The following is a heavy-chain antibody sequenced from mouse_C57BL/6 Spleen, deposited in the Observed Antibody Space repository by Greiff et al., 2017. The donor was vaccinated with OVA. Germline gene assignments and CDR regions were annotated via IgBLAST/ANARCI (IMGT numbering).Heavy chain of an antibody. CDR3: ARGLRRDYFDY. Sequence: QVQLQQPGAELVMPGASVKLSCKASGYTFTSYWMHWVKQRPGQGLEWIGEIDPSDSYTNYNQKFKGKSTLTVDKSSSTAYMQLSSLTSEDSAVYYCARGLRRDYFDYWGQGTTLTVSS. J-gene: IGHJ2*01. D-gene: IGHD6-5*01. V-gene: IGHV1-69*01. CDR1: GYTFTSYW. CDR2: IDPSDSYT.